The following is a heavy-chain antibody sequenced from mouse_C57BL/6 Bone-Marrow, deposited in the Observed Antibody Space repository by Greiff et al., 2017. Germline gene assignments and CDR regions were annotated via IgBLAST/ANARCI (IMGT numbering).Heavy chain of an antibody. Sequence: EVHLVESGAELVRPGASVKLSCTASGFNITDDYMHWVKQRPEQGLEWIGWIDPENGATEYASKFLGKATLTADTSSNTAYLQLSSLTSEDTAVYYCTTHYDYDEAMDYWGQGTLVTVSS. CDR3: TTHYDYDEAMDY. D-gene: IGHD2-4*01. J-gene: IGHJ4*01. CDR2: IDPENGAT. CDR1: GFNITDDY. V-gene: IGHV14-4*01.